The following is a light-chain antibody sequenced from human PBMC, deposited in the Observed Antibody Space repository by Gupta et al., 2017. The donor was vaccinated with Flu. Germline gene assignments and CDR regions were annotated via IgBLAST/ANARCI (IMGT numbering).Light chain of an antibody. J-gene: IGKJ2*01. CDR3: QQYNNWPPYT. CDR2: GAS. CDR1: QSVSND. V-gene: IGKV3-15*01. Sequence: EIVMTQSPATLSVSPGERATLSCRASQSVSNDLAWYQQKPGQAPRLLLYGASTRATDIPPRFSGSGSGTEFTLTISSLQSEDFALYYCQQYNNWPPYTFGQGTNLEIK.